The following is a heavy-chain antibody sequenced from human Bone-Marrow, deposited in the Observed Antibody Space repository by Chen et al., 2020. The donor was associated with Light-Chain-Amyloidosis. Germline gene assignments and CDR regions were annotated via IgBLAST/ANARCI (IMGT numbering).Heavy chain of an antibody. CDR3: ARVAYCGGGSCYSGPYYFDY. CDR2: ISKSGITT. D-gene: IGHD2-15*01. V-gene: IGHV3-48*03. CDR1: GFTFSSYE. J-gene: IGHJ4*02. Sequence: EVQLVESGGGLVQPGGSRRLSCAASGFTFSSYEMNWVRQASGKGLEWLSYISKSGITTYYADAVKGRFTISRDNAKNSLYLQMNSLRDEDTAVYFCARVAYCGGGSCYSGPYYFDYWGQGTLVTVSS.